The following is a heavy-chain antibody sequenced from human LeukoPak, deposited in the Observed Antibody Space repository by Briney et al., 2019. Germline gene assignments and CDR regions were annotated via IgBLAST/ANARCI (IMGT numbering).Heavy chain of an antibody. V-gene: IGHV1-46*01. Sequence: ASVKVSCKASGYTFTSYYMHWVRQAPGQGLEWMGIINPSGGSTSYAQKFQGRVTMTRDTSISTAYMELSRLRSDDTAVYYCARGLYSYYYMDVWGKGTTVTISS. J-gene: IGHJ6*03. CDR1: GYTFTSYY. CDR2: INPSGGST. CDR3: ARGLYSYYYMDV.